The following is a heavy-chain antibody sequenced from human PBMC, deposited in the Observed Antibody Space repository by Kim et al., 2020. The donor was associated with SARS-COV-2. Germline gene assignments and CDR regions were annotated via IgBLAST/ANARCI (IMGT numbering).Heavy chain of an antibody. CDR1: GYTFTSYD. V-gene: IGHV1-8*01. J-gene: IGHJ4*02. D-gene: IGHD3-3*01. Sequence: ASVKVSCKASGYTFTSYDINWVRQATGQGLEWMGWMNPNSGNTGYAQKFQGRVTMTRNTSISTAYMELSSLRSEDTAVYYCARGGWGWYYDFWSGDEYFDYWGQGTLVTVSS. CDR3: ARGGWGWYYDFWSGDEYFDY. CDR2: MNPNSGNT.